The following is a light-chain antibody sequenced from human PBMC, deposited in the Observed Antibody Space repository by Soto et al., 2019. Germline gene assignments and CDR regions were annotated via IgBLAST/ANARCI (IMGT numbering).Light chain of an antibody. CDR1: LYISTY. J-gene: IGKJ1*01. V-gene: IGKV1-39*01. CDR3: QESYSTS. Sequence: IQMTQSPSSLSASVGDRLTSTCRASLYISTYLNWYQQIPGKGPNLLIYVASNLQSGVPSRFSGSGSGTDFTLTISSLQPEDIATYYCQESYSTSFGQGTKVDI. CDR2: VAS.